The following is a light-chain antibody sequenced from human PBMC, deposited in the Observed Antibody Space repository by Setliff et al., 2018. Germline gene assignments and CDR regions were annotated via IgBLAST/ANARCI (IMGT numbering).Light chain of an antibody. Sequence: QSALTQPPSASGSPGQSVTISCTGASSDVGGYNDVFRYNYVSWYQQYPGKAPKLLISEVTKRPSGVPDRFSGSKSGNTASLTVSGLQAEDESDYYCSSYAGGNNFVFGGGTKVTVL. CDR3: SSYAGGNNFV. V-gene: IGLV2-8*01. CDR2: EVT. J-gene: IGLJ2*01. CDR1: SSDVGGYNDVFRYNY.